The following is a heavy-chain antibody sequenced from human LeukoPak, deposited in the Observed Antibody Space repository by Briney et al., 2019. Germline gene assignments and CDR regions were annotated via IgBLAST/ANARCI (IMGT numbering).Heavy chain of an antibody. CDR2: ISPNNGGT. D-gene: IGHD3-22*01. CDR3: ARDASYDSSGYYRWFDP. V-gene: IGHV1-2*02. Sequence: ASVKVSCKASGYTFTSYDINWVRQAPGQGLEWMGWISPNNGGTNYAQKFQGRVTMTRDTSISTAYMELSRLRSDDTAVYYCARDASYDSSGYYRWFDPWGQGTLVTVSS. CDR1: GYTFTSYD. J-gene: IGHJ5*02.